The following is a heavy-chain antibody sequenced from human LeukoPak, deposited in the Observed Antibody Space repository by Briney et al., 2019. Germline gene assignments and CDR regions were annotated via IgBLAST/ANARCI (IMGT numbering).Heavy chain of an antibody. V-gene: IGHV3-48*04. CDR3: ARLPAYCSSISCYYDY. Sequence: GGSLRLSCGASGFTFSSYSMNWVRQAPGKGLEWVSYISSASGSIYYADSVKGRFTISRDNAKNSLFLQMNSLRAEDTAVYYCARLPAYCSSISCYYDYWGQGTLVTVSS. D-gene: IGHD2-2*01. J-gene: IGHJ4*02. CDR2: ISSASGSI. CDR1: GFTFSSYS.